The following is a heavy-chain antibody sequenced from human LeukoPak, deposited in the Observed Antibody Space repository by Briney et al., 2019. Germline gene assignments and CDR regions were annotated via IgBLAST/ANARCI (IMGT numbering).Heavy chain of an antibody. Sequence: GGSLRLSCAAPGFTFSNYAMSWVRQSPGKGLEWVSSITVNSADTYYADSVKGRFTISSDNSKNTLYLQMNSLRAEDTAIYYCAKDSGYGDYGGEYFPHWGQGTLVTVSS. CDR3: AKDSGYGDYGGEYFPH. CDR1: GFTFSNYA. CDR2: ITVNSADT. V-gene: IGHV3-23*01. J-gene: IGHJ1*01. D-gene: IGHD4-17*01.